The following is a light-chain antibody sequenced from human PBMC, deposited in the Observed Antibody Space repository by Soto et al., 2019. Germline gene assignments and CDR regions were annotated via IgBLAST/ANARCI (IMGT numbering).Light chain of an antibody. CDR2: EVS. J-gene: IGLJ3*02. CDR3: SSYTSSSFWV. Sequence: QSALTQPASVSGSPGQSITISCTGTSSDVGDYNYVSWYQQHPGKAPKLMIYEVSNRPSGVSDRFSGSQSGNTASLTISGLHAEDEADYYCSSYTSSSFWVFGGGTKLTVL. V-gene: IGLV2-14*01. CDR1: SSDVGDYNY.